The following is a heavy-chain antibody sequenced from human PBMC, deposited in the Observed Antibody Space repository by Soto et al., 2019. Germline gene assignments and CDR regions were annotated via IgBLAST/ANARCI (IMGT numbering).Heavy chain of an antibody. Sequence: PGGSLRLSCSASGFSFSSYVMYWVRQAPGKGLECVSAIDGNGATPYYPDSVKGRFTISRDNSKNTLYLQMSSLRTEDTAVYYCVKTGRFGQLVHADYWGRGTLVTVSS. CDR1: GFSFSSYV. CDR3: VKTGRFGQLVHADY. J-gene: IGHJ4*02. CDR2: IDGNGATP. D-gene: IGHD6-6*01. V-gene: IGHV3-64D*06.